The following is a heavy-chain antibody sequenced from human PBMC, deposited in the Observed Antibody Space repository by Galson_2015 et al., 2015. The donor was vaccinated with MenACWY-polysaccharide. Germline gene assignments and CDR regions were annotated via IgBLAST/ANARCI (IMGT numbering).Heavy chain of an antibody. V-gene: IGHV3-23*01. Sequence: SLRLSCAASGFTFSSYGMSWVRQAPGKGLEWVSSISGSGGSTFYADSVKGRFTTSRDNSKNTLSLQVNSLRAEDTAKYYCAKDLRVGATAGSELDFWGQGTLVTVSS. CDR3: AKDLRVGATAGSELDF. J-gene: IGHJ4*02. D-gene: IGHD1-26*01. CDR2: ISGSGGST. CDR1: GFTFSSYG.